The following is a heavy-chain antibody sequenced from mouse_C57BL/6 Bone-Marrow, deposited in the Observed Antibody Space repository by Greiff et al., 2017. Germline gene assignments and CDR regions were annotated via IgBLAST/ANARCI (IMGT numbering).Heavy chain of an antibody. CDR1: GYTFTSYG. V-gene: IGHV1-81*01. Sequence: VKVVESGAELARPGASVKLSCKASGYTFTSYGISWVKQRTGQGLEWIGEIYPRSGNTYYNEKFKGKATLTADKSSSTAYMELRSLTSEDSAVYVCARLLTDYFDYWGQGTTLTVSS. J-gene: IGHJ2*01. CDR2: IYPRSGNT. CDR3: ARLLTDYFDY.